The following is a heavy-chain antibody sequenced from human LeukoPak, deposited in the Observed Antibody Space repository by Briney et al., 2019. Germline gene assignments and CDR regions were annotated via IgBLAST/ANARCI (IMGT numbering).Heavy chain of an antibody. CDR1: GGSFSGYY. V-gene: IGHV4-34*01. Sequence: SETLSLTCAVYGGSFSGYYWSWIRQPPGKGLEGIGEINHSGSTNYNPSLKSRVTISVDTSKNQFSLKLSSVTAADTAVYYCARGPPPDYWGQGTLVTVYS. J-gene: IGHJ4*02. CDR2: INHSGST. CDR3: ARGPPPDY.